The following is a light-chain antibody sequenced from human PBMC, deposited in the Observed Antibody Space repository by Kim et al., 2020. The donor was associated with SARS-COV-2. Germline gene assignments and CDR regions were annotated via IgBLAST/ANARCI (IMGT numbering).Light chain of an antibody. Sequence: QLVLTQSPSASASLGASVKLTCTLSSGHSSYAIAWHQQQPEKGPRYLMKLNSDGSHSKGDVIPDRFSGSSSGAERYLTISSLQSEDEADYYCQTWGTGIGFGGGTQLTVL. CDR3: QTWGTGIG. CDR2: LNSDGSH. CDR1: SGHSSYA. J-gene: IGLJ3*02. V-gene: IGLV4-69*01.